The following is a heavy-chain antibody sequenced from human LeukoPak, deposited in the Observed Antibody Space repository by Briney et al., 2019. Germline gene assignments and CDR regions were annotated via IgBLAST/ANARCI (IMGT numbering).Heavy chain of an antibody. CDR3: ARSLVSVWEAAPYYGMDV. Sequence: PGRSLRLSSAASGFTFSSYGMHWVRQAPGKGLEWVAVIWYDGSNKYYADSVKGRFTISRDNSKNTLYLQMNSLRAEDTAVYYCARSLVSVWEAAPYYGMDVWGQGTTVTVSS. V-gene: IGHV3-33*01. CDR1: GFTFSSYG. D-gene: IGHD1-26*01. J-gene: IGHJ6*02. CDR2: IWYDGSNK.